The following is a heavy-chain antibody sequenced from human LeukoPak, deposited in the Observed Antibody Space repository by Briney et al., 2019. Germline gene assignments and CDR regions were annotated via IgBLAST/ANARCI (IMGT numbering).Heavy chain of an antibody. CDR2: TSYSGNT. J-gene: IGHJ6*03. Sequence: SETLSLTCSVSGGSISSFYCSWIRQPPGKGLEWIGYTSYSGNTNYNPPLKSRVTMSVDTSKNQFSLKLSSVTAADTAVYYCARDPYSGHYGNDYYYYMDVWGKGTTVTISS. D-gene: IGHD5-12*01. V-gene: IGHV4-59*12. CDR3: ARDPYSGHYGNDYYYYMDV. CDR1: GGSISSFY.